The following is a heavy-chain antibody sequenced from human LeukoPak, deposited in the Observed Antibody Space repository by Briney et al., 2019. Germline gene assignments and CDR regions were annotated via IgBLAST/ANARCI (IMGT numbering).Heavy chain of an antibody. CDR2: ISASETSI. D-gene: IGHD6-19*01. J-gene: IGHJ4*02. Sequence: GGSLRLSCAASGFTVSSNYMGWVRQAPGKGLEWVSQISASETSIKYADSVRGRFTISRDNVKNSVYLQMNSLRAEDTAIYYCVRDNLENQWLERSYWGQGTLVTVSS. CDR3: VRDNLENQWLERSY. V-gene: IGHV3-48*01. CDR1: GFTVSSNY.